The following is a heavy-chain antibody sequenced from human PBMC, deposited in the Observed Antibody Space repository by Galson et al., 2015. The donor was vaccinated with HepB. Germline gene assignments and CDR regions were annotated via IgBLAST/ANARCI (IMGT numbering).Heavy chain of an antibody. CDR3: ARDTPGYSSGWYEWFDP. D-gene: IGHD6-19*01. J-gene: IGHJ5*02. CDR2: INPNSGGT. CDR1: GYTFTGYY. Sequence: SCKASGYTFTGYYMHWARQAPGQGLEWMGRINPNSGGTNYAQKFQGRVTMTRDTSISTAYMELSRLRSDDTAVYYCARDTPGYSSGWYEWFDPWGQGTLVTVSS. V-gene: IGHV1-2*06.